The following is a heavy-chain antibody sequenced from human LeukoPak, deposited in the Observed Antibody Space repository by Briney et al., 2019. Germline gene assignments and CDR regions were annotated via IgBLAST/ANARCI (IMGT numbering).Heavy chain of an antibody. V-gene: IGHV1-69*13. D-gene: IGHD2-2*01. J-gene: IGHJ6*03. CDR3: ARGPIVVVPAARGGYYYYMDV. CDR2: IIPIFGTA. Sequence: SVKVSCKASGGTFSSYAISWVRQAPGQGLEWMGGIIPIFGTANYAQKFQGRVTITADESTSTAYMELSSLRSEDTAVYYCARGPIVVVPAARGGYYYYMDVWGKGTRSPSP. CDR1: GGTFSSYA.